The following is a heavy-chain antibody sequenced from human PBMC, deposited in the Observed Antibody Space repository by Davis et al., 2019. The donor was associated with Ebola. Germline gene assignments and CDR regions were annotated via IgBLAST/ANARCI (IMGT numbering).Heavy chain of an antibody. CDR2: IYYSGTT. J-gene: IGHJ4*02. V-gene: IGHV4-31*11. D-gene: IGHD5-24*01. Sequence: MPSETLSLTCAVSGGSISIGGYFWSWIRQHPVKGLEWIGYIYYSGTTYYNPSLESRLTIGIDTSNNRFSLRLSSVTAADTAVYYCAKEMATLFDYWGQGTLVTVSS. CDR1: GGSISIGGYF. CDR3: AKEMATLFDY.